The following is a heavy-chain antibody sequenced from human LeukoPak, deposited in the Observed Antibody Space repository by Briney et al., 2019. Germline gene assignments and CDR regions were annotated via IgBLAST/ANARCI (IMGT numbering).Heavy chain of an antibody. J-gene: IGHJ4*02. CDR2: ISGSGGST. Sequence: GSLRLSCAASGFTISNAWMSWVRQAPGKGLEWVSAISGSGGSTYYADSVKGRFTISRDNSKNTLYLQMNSLRAEDTAVYYCAKGSRYYDSSGSFDYWGQGTLVTVSS. CDR3: AKGSRYYDSSGSFDY. CDR1: GFTISNAW. V-gene: IGHV3-23*01. D-gene: IGHD3-22*01.